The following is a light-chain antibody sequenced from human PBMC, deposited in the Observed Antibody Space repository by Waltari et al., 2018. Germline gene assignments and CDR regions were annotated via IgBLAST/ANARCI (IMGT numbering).Light chain of an antibody. CDR3: TSYATGSSYI. CDR2: DVS. V-gene: IGLV2-14*03. Sequence: TGTSNDVGGYNYVSWYQQHPGKAPKLMIYDVSDRPSGVSNRFSGSKSGNTASLTISGLQAEDEAEYYCTSYATGSSYIFGGGTKVTVL. J-gene: IGLJ1*01. CDR1: SNDVGGYNY.